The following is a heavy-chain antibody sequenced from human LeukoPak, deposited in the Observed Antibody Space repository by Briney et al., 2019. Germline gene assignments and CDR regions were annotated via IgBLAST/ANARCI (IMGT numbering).Heavy chain of an antibody. D-gene: IGHD2-2*02. Sequence: ASVKVSCKVSGYALTELSMNWVRQAPGKGLEWMGGFDPEDGETIYAQKFQGRVTITTDESTSTAYMELSSLRSEDTAVYYCARGDIVVVPAAIRGYYFDYWGQGTLVTVSS. J-gene: IGHJ4*02. CDR3: ARGDIVVVPAAIRGYYFDY. CDR2: FDPEDGET. CDR1: GYALTELS. V-gene: IGHV1-24*01.